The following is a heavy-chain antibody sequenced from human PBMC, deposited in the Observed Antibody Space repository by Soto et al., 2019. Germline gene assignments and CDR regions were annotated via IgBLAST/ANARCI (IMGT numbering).Heavy chain of an antibody. CDR2: IYYSGST. Sequence: QVQLQESGPGLVKPSQTLSLTCTVSGGPISSGGDYWIWILQHPGKGLEWIGYIYYSGSTYYNPYLKSRVTISVDTSKNQFSLKLSSVTAADTAVYYCARVGCSSTSCQSYAFDIWGQGTMVTVSS. CDR3: ARVGCSSTSCQSYAFDI. J-gene: IGHJ3*02. V-gene: IGHV4-31*03. CDR1: GGPISSGGDY. D-gene: IGHD2-2*01.